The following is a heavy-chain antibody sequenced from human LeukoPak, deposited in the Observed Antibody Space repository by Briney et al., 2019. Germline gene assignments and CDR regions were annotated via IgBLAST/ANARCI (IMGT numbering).Heavy chain of an antibody. CDR1: GGSFSGYY. D-gene: IGHD1-26*01. V-gene: IGHV4-34*01. J-gene: IGHJ1*01. CDR3: ARSLVGALVFQH. Sequence: SETLSLTCAVYGGSFSGYYWSWIRQPPGKGLEWIGEINHSGSTNYNPSLKSRVTISVDTSKNQFSLKLSSVTAADTAVYYCARSLVGALVFQHWGQGTLVTVSS. CDR2: INHSGST.